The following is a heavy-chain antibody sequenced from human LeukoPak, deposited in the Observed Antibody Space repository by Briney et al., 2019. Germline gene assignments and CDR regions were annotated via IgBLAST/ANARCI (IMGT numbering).Heavy chain of an antibody. V-gene: IGHV4-4*07. Sequence: SETLSLTCTVAGGSTSSYYWSWIRQPAGKGLEWIGRIYTSGSTNYNPSLKSRVTMSVDTSKNQFSLKLSSVTAADTAVYYCAGPSGYSDAFDIWGQGTMVTVSS. CDR1: GGSTSSYY. CDR3: AGPSGYSDAFDI. CDR2: IYTSGST. J-gene: IGHJ3*02. D-gene: IGHD3-3*01.